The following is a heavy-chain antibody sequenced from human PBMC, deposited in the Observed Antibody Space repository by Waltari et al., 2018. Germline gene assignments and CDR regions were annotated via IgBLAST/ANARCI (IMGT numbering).Heavy chain of an antibody. Sequence: QVQLQQWGAGLLKPSETLSLTCAVYGGSFSGYYWSWIRPPPGKGLEWIGEINHSGSTNYNPSLKSRVTISVDTSKNQFSLKLSSVTAADTAVYYCARGLYTRGPAGRKRYYYYMDVWGKGTTVTVSS. CDR3: ARGLYTRGPAGRKRYYYYMDV. D-gene: IGHD2-2*02. V-gene: IGHV4-34*01. CDR2: INHSGST. J-gene: IGHJ6*03. CDR1: GGSFSGYY.